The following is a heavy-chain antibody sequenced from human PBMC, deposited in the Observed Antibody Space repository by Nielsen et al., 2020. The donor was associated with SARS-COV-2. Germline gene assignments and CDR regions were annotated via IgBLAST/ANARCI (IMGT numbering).Heavy chain of an antibody. CDR2: ISGST. CDR1: GFTFSSYA. CDR3: AKEVAAADSSDFDY. J-gene: IGHJ4*02. Sequence: GGSLRLSCAASGFTFSSYAMSWVRQAPGKGLEWVSAISGSTYYADSVKGRFIISRDNSKNTLYLHMNNLRAEDTAVYYCAKEVAAADSSDFDYWGQGTLVTVSS. V-gene: IGHV3-23*01. D-gene: IGHD6-13*01.